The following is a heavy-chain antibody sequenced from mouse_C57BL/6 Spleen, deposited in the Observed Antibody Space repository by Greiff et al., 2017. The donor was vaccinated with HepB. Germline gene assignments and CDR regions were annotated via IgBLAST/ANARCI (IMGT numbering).Heavy chain of an antibody. D-gene: IGHD1-1*01. Sequence: EVQGVESGGGLVKPGGSLKLSCAASGFTFSSYAMSWVRQTPEKRLEWVATISDGGSYTYYPDNAKGRFTFSRDNAKNNLYLQMSHLKSEDTAMYYCARATTVEDYCDYWGQGTTLTVSS. V-gene: IGHV5-4*01. CDR1: GFTFSSYA. CDR2: ISDGGSYT. J-gene: IGHJ2*01. CDR3: ARATTVEDYCDY.